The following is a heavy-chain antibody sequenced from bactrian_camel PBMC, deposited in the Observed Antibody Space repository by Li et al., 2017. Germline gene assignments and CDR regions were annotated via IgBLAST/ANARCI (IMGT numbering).Heavy chain of an antibody. D-gene: IGHD5*01. CDR3: GTNEFGRRALGWILTYPYNF. CDR1: GYTTNPYC. CDR2: RYMDTSNG. Sequence: HVQLVESGGGSVQAGGSLGLSCAASGYTTNPYCMAWFRQAPGKEREVVGVRYMDTSNGWIADAVKGRFTISQDKDKSTVYQEMDNLKPEDSGMYYCGTNEFGRRALGWILTYPYNFRGQGTQVTVS. J-gene: IGHJ4*01. V-gene: IGHV3S6*01.